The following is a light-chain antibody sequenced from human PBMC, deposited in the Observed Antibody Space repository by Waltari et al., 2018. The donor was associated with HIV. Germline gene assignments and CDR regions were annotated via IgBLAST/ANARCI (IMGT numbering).Light chain of an antibody. J-gene: IGLJ2*01. CDR3: VLNLGRGIVV. V-gene: IGLV8-61*01. Sequence: QTVVTQEPSFSVSPGGTVTLPCGLSSGSVSARNYASWYQPIPGQAPPTLIHRPNTRSSGVPDRFSGSILGNKAALTITGAQADDESDYYCVLNLGRGIVVFGGGTKLSVL. CDR2: RPN. CDR1: SGSVSARNY.